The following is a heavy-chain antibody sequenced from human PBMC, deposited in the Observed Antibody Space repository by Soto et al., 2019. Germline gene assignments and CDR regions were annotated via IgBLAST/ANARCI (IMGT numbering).Heavy chain of an antibody. CDR2: VKSNPDGGRI. CDR1: GFSLTYAW. V-gene: IGHV3-15*01. Sequence: GGSLRLSCTASGFSLTYAWVSWVRQAAGKGLEWVGRVKSNPDGGRIDYAAPVKGRFTISRDDSKKTAYLQMNSLKTEDTAVYYCTTDRVPYGMDVWGQGTTVTVSS. CDR3: TTDRVPYGMDV. J-gene: IGHJ6*02.